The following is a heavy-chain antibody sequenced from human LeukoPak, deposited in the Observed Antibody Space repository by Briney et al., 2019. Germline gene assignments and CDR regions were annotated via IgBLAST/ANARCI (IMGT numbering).Heavy chain of an antibody. J-gene: IGHJ6*02. CDR1: GYTFTSYY. V-gene: IGHV1-46*01. CDR3: ARDIGSSGYYVTALGAYGMDV. CDR2: INPSGGST. D-gene: IGHD3-22*01. Sequence: ASVKVSCKASGYTFTSYYMHWVRQAPGQGLEWMGIINPSGGSTSYAQKFQGRVTMTRDTSTSTVYMELSSLRSEDTAVYYCARDIGSSGYYVTALGAYGMDVWGQGTTVTVSS.